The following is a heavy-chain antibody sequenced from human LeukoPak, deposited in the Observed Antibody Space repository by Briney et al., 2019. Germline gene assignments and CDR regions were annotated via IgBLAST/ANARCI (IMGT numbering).Heavy chain of an antibody. CDR2: HYSDGNT. CDR1: GLTVITKD. CDR3: ARGVEPLAANTLAY. V-gene: IGHV3-53*01. D-gene: IGHD1-14*01. J-gene: IGHJ4*02. Sequence: PGGSLRLSCAASGLTVITKDMTWVRQAPGKGLEWGSFHYSDGNTKYAGSVQGRFTISRDKSKNTLYLEMNGLSPDDTAVYYCARGVEPLAANTLAYWGQGTLVSVCS.